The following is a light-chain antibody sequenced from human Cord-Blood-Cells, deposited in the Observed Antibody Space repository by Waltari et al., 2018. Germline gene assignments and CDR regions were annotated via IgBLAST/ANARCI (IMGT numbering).Light chain of an antibody. CDR2: DVS. V-gene: IGLV2-11*01. CDR3: CSYAGSYTFVV. J-gene: IGLJ2*01. Sequence: QSALTQPRSVSGSPGQSVTISCTGTSSDACGYNKVSWYQQPPGKAPQLMIYDVSKRPSGVPDLFSGSKSGNTASLTISGLQAEDEADYYCCSYAGSYTFVVFGGGTKLTVL. CDR1: SSDACGYNK.